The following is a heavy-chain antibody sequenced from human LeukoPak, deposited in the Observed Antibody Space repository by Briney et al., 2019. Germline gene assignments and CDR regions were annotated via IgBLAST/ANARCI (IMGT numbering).Heavy chain of an antibody. J-gene: IGHJ5*02. V-gene: IGHV1-46*01. Sequence: ASVKVSCKASGYTFTSYYLYWVRQAPGQGLEWMGIINPSGGSTNYAQKFQGRVTMTRDMSTSTVYMELSSLRSEDTAVYYCARAPSLGVRGARSLWFDPWGQGTLVTVSS. D-gene: IGHD3-10*01. CDR2: INPSGGST. CDR1: GYTFTSYY. CDR3: ARAPSLGVRGARSLWFDP.